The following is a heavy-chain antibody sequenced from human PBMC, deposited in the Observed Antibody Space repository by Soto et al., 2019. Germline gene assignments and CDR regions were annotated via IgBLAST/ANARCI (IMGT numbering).Heavy chain of an antibody. CDR1: GGSFSGYY. D-gene: IGHD4-17*01. CDR2: INHSGST. V-gene: IGHV4-34*01. J-gene: IGHJ4*02. CDR3: ARAGDYYCVY. Sequence: QVQLQQWGAGLLKPSETLSLTCAVYGGSFSGYYWSWNRQPQGKGLEWIGEINHSGSTNYNPSLKRRVTISVDTSKIQFSLKLSSVAAADTAVYYCARAGDYYCVYWGQGTLVTVSS.